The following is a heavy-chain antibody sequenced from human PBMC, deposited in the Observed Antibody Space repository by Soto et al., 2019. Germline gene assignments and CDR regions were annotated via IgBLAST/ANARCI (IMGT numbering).Heavy chain of an antibody. Sequence: GGSLRLSCAASGFTFSSYDMHWVRQATGKGLEWVSAIGTAGDTYYPGSVKGRFTISRENAKNSLYLQMNSLRAGDTAVYYCARGMITIFGVVIGAFDIWGQGTMVTVSS. D-gene: IGHD3-3*01. V-gene: IGHV3-13*01. CDR1: GFTFSSYD. CDR3: ARGMITIFGVVIGAFDI. J-gene: IGHJ3*02. CDR2: IGTAGDT.